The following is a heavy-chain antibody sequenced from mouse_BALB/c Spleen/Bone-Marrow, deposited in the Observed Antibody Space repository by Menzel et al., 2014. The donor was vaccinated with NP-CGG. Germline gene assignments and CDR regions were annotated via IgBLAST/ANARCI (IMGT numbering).Heavy chain of an antibody. J-gene: IGHJ2*01. Sequence: VQLEQSGGGLVQPGGSVKISCAASGFTFTDYYMNWVQQRPGKALEWMGFISTKANDYTSEYSVYVKARITISKDNSPTFIYLQMNTLRADDIDSYECARDIGRSLLDYWGQGTPLTVSS. V-gene: IGHV7-3*02. CDR3: ARDIGRSLLDY. CDR2: ISTKANDYTS. CDR1: GFTFTDYY.